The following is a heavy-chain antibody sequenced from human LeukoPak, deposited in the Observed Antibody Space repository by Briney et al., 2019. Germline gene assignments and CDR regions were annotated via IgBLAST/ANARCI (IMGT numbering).Heavy chain of an antibody. J-gene: IGHJ4*02. D-gene: IGHD1-26*01. CDR2: IYYSGST. V-gene: IGHV4-30-4*08. CDR3: ARGGGSASPGPYYFDY. CDR1: GGSISSGDYY. Sequence: PSETLSLTCTVSGGSISSGDYYWSWIRQPPGKGLEWIGYIYYSGSTYYNPSLKSRVTISVDKSKNQFSLKLSSVTAADTAVYYCARGGGSASPGPYYFDYWGQGTLVTVSS.